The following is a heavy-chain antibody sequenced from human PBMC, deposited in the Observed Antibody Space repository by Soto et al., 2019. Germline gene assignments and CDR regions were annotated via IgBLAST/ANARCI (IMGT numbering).Heavy chain of an antibody. D-gene: IGHD1-26*01. CDR3: ARRYGGNFDY. CDR2: IYYTGST. Sequence: SETLSHTCTVSGGSVSSGSYYWSWIRQPPGKGLEWIGYIYYTGSTNYNPSLKSRVSISVDTSKNQFSLKLSSVTAADTAVYYCARRYGGNFDYWGQGTLVTVSS. V-gene: IGHV4-61*01. J-gene: IGHJ4*02. CDR1: GGSVSSGSYY.